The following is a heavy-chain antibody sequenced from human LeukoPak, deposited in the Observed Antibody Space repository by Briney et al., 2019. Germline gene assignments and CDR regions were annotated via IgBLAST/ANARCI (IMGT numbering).Heavy chain of an antibody. Sequence: GGSLRLSCAASGFTFSSYAMSWVRQAPGKGLEWVSGISDSGDIPYYADSVKGRFTISRDNSKNTLYVQMNSLRVEDTAVYFCAKDRRGGSYYAATLDIWGPGTMVTVSS. V-gene: IGHV3-23*01. CDR3: AKDRRGGSYYAATLDI. D-gene: IGHD1-26*01. CDR1: GFTFSSYA. CDR2: ISDSGDIP. J-gene: IGHJ3*02.